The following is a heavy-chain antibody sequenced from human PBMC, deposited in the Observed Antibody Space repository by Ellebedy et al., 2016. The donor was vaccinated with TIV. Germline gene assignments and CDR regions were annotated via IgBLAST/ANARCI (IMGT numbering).Heavy chain of an antibody. CDR2: ISGSGNTK. CDR1: GFTFSTYS. D-gene: IGHD7-27*01. V-gene: IGHV3-48*04. CDR3: ARGGNWDLVY. Sequence: PGGSLRLSCTDSGFTFSTYSMNWVRQAPGKGLEWVSYISGSGNTKYYTDSVKGRFTISRDNAKNSLYLHMNSLRAEDTAVYYCARGGNWDLVYWGQGILVTVSS. J-gene: IGHJ4*02.